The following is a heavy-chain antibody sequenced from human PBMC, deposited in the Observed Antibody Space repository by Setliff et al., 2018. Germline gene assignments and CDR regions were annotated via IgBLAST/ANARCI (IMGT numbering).Heavy chain of an antibody. D-gene: IGHD6-19*01. Sequence: SETLSLTCTVSGGSISSYYWSWIRQPAGKGLEWIGHIYIGGSVNYNPSLKSRVTMSIGTSKNQFSLKLNSVTAADMAVYYCAREQWLDPPGYYYMDVWAKGTTVTVSS. CDR3: AREQWLDPPGYYYMDV. CDR1: GGSISSYY. J-gene: IGHJ6*03. V-gene: IGHV4-4*07. CDR2: IYIGGSV.